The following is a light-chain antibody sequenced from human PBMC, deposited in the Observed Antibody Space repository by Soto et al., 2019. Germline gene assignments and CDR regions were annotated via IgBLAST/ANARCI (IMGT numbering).Light chain of an antibody. CDR1: QSISHF. Sequence: DIQTTQFPSALSACVGDRRTITCRASQSISHFLAWYQQKPGKVPKXXMYDASNLGSGVPSRFSGSGSGTDATLTISGLKPDDVTTYYCQQYTSYPRAFGQGTKVDIK. CDR2: DAS. J-gene: IGKJ1*01. CDR3: QQYTSYPRA. V-gene: IGKV1-5*01.